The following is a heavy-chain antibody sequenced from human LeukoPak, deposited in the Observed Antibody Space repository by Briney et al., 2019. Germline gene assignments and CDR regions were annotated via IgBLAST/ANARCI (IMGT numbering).Heavy chain of an antibody. V-gene: IGHV3-7*01. Sequence: GGSLRPSCAGSGFTFSSTWMSWVRQAPGKGLEWVGNIKEDGSEKYYVDSVKGRFTISRDNAKNTLYLQMSSLRAEDTAVYYCARDPWHGASDIWGQGTMVTVSS. CDR1: GFTFSSTW. CDR3: ARDPWHGASDI. CDR2: IKEDGSEK. J-gene: IGHJ3*02.